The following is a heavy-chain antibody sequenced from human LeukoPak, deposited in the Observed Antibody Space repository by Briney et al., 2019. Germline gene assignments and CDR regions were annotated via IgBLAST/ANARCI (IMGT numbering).Heavy chain of an antibody. J-gene: IGHJ3*02. D-gene: IGHD2-2*01. Sequence: ASVKVSCKASGYTFTGYYMHWVRQAPGQGLEWMGWINPNSGGTNYAQKFQGRVTMTRDTSIRTAYMELSRLRSDDTAVYYCARVQYQLPPMGNDAFDIWGQGTMVTVSS. CDR3: ARVQYQLPPMGNDAFDI. V-gene: IGHV1-2*02. CDR1: GYTFTGYY. CDR2: INPNSGGT.